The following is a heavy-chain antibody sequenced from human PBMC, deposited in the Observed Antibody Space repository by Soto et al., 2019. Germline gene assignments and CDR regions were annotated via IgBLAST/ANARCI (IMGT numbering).Heavy chain of an antibody. CDR1: GFSFSDYA. V-gene: IGHV3-33*06. Sequence: QVQLVESGGGVVPPGRSLRLSCAASGFSFSDYAMHWVRQAPGKGLEWVAVIWNDGSDKYYADSAKGRFTVSRDNSKNTLYLQMNSLRVEDTAVYYCAKDRRAGVPVAGVLAPFWGQGTLVTVSS. D-gene: IGHD6-19*01. J-gene: IGHJ4*02. CDR2: IWNDGSDK. CDR3: AKDRRAGVPVAGVLAPF.